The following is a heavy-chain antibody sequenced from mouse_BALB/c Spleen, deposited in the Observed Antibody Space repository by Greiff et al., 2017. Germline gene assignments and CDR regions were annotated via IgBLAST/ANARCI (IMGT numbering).Heavy chain of an antibody. CDR2: IDPYNGGT. J-gene: IGHJ1*01. Sequence: VQLQQSGPELGKPGASVKISCKASGYSFTGYNMYWVKQSHRKSLEWIGYIDPYNGGTSYNQKSKGKATLTVDKSSSTAYMHLNSLTSEDSAIYYCARDGSSPYWYFDVWGAGTTVTVSS. CDR3: ARDGSSPYWYFDV. D-gene: IGHD1-1*01. CDR1: GYSFTGYN. V-gene: IGHV1S135*01.